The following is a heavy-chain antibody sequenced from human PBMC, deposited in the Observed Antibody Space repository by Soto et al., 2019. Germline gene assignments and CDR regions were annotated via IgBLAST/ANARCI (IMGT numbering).Heavy chain of an antibody. CDR1: GFTFSSYA. CDR3: ARDPRYDFWSGQNFDY. Sequence: GGSLRLSCAASGFTFSSYAMSWVRQAPGKGLEWVSAISGSGGSTYYADSVKGRFTISRDNSKNTLYLQMNSLRAEDTAVYYCARDPRYDFWSGQNFDYWGQGTLVTVSS. D-gene: IGHD3-3*01. J-gene: IGHJ4*02. CDR2: ISGSGGST. V-gene: IGHV3-23*01.